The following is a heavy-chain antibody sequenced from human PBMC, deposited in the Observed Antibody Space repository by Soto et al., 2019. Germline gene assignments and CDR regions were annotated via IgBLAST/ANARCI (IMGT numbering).Heavy chain of an antibody. J-gene: IGHJ4*02. CDR3: AKVITATTFFFDF. CDR2: ISASGDST. D-gene: IGHD3-22*01. Sequence: GGSLRLSCAASGVTFSAYGMTWVRQARGKGLEWVSAISASGDSTYYADSVKGRFTISTDNSKNTVYLQMNSLRAEDTAVYYCAKVITATTFFFDFWGQGTLVTVSS. V-gene: IGHV3-23*01. CDR1: GVTFSAYG.